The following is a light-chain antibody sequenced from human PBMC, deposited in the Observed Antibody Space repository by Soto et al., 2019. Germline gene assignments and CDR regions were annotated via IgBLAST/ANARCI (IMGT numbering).Light chain of an antibody. V-gene: IGKV3-20*01. CDR2: GAS. Sequence: EIVLTQSPATLSLSPGERATLSCRASQSVSSSYLAWYQQKPGQAPRLLIYGASSRATGSPDRFSGSGSGTDFTLTISRMEHEDFAVYYCQQYESSLRTFGQGTKVEIK. CDR1: QSVSSSY. CDR3: QQYESSLRT. J-gene: IGKJ1*01.